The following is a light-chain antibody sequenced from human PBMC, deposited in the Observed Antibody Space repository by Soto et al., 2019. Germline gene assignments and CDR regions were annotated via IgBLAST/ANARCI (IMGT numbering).Light chain of an antibody. CDR3: HQYYSAPLT. J-gene: IGKJ4*01. CDR1: QSVSSY. CDR2: GAS. Sequence: EIVLTQSPGTLSLSPGERATLSCRASQSVSSYLAWYQQKPGQAPRLLIYGASTRATGIPARFSGSGSGTEFTLTISSLQAEDEAVYICHQYYSAPLTFGAGTKVDIK. V-gene: IGKV3-15*01.